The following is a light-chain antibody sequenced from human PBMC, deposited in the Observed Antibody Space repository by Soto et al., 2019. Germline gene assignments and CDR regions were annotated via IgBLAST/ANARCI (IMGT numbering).Light chain of an antibody. Sequence: QSVLTQPASVSGSPGQSIAISCTGSSSDVGGYNYVSWYQQHPGKAPQLIIYEVTNRPSGVSNRFSGSKSGNTASLTISGLQADFEADYDCTANSSLCTRVFGTVSNVTVL. V-gene: IGLV2-14*01. CDR3: TANSSLCTRV. CDR2: EVT. CDR1: SSDVGGYNY. J-gene: IGLJ1*01.